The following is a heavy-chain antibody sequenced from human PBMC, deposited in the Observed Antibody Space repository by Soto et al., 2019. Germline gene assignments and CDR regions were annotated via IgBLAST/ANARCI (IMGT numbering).Heavy chain of an antibody. CDR1: GYTFTSYG. D-gene: IGHD3-22*01. J-gene: IGHJ3*02. CDR2: ISAYNGNT. Sequence: ASVKVSCKASGYTFTSYGISWVRQAPGQGLEWMGWISAYNGNTNYAQKLQGRVTMTTDTSTSTAYMELRSLRSDDTAVYYCARDKYYYDSSGPPLAFDIWGQGTMVTVSS. CDR3: ARDKYYYDSSGPPLAFDI. V-gene: IGHV1-18*01.